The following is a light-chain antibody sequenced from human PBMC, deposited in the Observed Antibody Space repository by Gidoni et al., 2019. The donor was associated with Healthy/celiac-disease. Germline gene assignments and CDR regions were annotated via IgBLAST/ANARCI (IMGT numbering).Light chain of an antibody. Sequence: SYELTQPPSVSVSPGQTASLTCSGDKLGDKYACWYQPKPGQSPVLVIYQDSKRPSGIPERFSGSNSGNTATLTISGTQAMDDYYCQAWDSSTGVFGGGTKLTVL. V-gene: IGLV3-1*01. CDR3: QAWDSSTGV. CDR2: QDS. J-gene: IGLJ2*01. CDR1: KLGDKY.